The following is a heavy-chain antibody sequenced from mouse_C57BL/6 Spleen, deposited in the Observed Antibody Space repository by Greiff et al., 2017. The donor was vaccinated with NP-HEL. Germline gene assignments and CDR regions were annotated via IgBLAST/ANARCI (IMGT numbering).Heavy chain of an antibody. V-gene: IGHV1-53*01. CDR1: GYTFTSYW. Sequence: VQLQQSGTELVKPGASVKLSCKASGYTFTSYWMHWVKQRPGQGLEWIGNINPSNGGTNYNEKFKSKATLTVDKSSSTAYMQLSSLTSEDSAVYYWARSGWDVDAMDYWGQGTSVTVSS. D-gene: IGHD4-1*01. J-gene: IGHJ4*01. CDR3: ARSGWDVDAMDY. CDR2: INPSNGGT.